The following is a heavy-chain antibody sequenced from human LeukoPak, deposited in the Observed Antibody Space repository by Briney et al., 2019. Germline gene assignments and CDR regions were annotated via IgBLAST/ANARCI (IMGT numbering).Heavy chain of an antibody. V-gene: IGHV3-30*18. D-gene: IGHD2-15*01. CDR1: GFTFSSYG. J-gene: IGHJ4*02. Sequence: GSLRLSCVASGFTFSSYGMHWVRQAPGKRLEWVAVISYDGSNKYYEDSVKGRFTISRDNSKNTLYLQMNSLRAEDTAVYYCAKGYCSGGSCYSVGDFDYWGQGTLVTVSS. CDR2: ISYDGSNK. CDR3: AKGYCSGGSCYSVGDFDY.